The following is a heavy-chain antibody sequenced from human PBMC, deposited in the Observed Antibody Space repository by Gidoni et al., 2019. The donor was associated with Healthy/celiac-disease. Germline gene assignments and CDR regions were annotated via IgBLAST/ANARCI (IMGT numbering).Heavy chain of an antibody. D-gene: IGHD1-26*01. CDR3: AKDRAHYFSFDY. V-gene: IGHV3-30*18. J-gene: IGHJ4*02. Sequence: QVQLVESGGGVVQPGRSLRLSCAASGFTFSSYGMHWVRQAPGKGLEWVAFISYDGSNKYYADSVKGRFTISRDNSKNTLYLQMNSLRAEDTAVYYCAKDRAHYFSFDYWGQGTLVTVSS. CDR2: ISYDGSNK. CDR1: GFTFSSYG.